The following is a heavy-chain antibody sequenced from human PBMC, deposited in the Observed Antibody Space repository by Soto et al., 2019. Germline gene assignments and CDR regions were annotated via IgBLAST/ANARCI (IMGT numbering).Heavy chain of an antibody. V-gene: IGHV5-10-1*01. J-gene: IGHJ6*02. CDR1: GYSFTSYW. Sequence: GESLKISCKGSGYSFTSYWISWVRQMPGKGLEWMGRIDPSDSYTNYSPSFQGHVTISADKSISTAYLQWSSLKASDTAMYYCARHARYCSGGSCYSAPPDYYYGMDVWGQGTTVPVSS. CDR2: IDPSDSYT. CDR3: ARHARYCSGGSCYSAPPDYYYGMDV. D-gene: IGHD2-15*01.